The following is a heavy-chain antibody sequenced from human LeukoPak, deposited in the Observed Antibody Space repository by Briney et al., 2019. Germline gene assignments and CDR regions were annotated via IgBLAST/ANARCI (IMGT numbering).Heavy chain of an antibody. V-gene: IGHV1-18*01. Sequence: ASVKAPCKASGYTFTSYGISWVRQAPGQGLEWRGWISAYNGNTNYAQKLQGRVTMTTDTSTSTAYMELRSLRSDDTAVYYCARDWYCSGGSCYSLIYNYYYGMDVWGQGTTVTVSS. CDR3: ARDWYCSGGSCYSLIYNYYYGMDV. CDR2: ISAYNGNT. D-gene: IGHD2-15*01. CDR1: GYTFTSYG. J-gene: IGHJ6*02.